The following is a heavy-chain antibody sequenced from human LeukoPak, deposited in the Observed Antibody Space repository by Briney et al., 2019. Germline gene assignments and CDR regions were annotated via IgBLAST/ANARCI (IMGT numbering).Heavy chain of an antibody. CDR2: INHSGST. V-gene: IGHV4-34*01. J-gene: IGHJ6*03. CDR1: GGSFSGYY. CDR3: ARGYSSYCSSTSCPYYYYYYMDV. D-gene: IGHD2-2*01. Sequence: PSKTLSLTCAVYGGSFSGYYWSWIRQPPGKGLEWIGEINHSGSTNYNPSLKSRVTISVDTSKNQFSLKLSSVTAADTAVYYCARGYSSYCSSTSCPYYYYYYMDVWGKGTTVTVSS.